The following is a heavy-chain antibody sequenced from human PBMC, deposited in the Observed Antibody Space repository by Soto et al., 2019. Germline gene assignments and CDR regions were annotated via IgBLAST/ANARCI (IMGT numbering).Heavy chain of an antibody. CDR2: INHSGST. CDR1: GGSFSGYY. CDR3: ARGYDSSGYHDLGPPVN. Sequence: QVQLQQWGAGLLKPSETLSLTCAVYGGSFSGYYWSWIRQPPGKGLEWIGEINHSGSTNYNPSLKSRVTISVDTSKNQFSLKLSSVTAADTAVYYCARGYDSSGYHDLGPPVNWGQGTLVTVSS. D-gene: IGHD3-22*01. J-gene: IGHJ4*02. V-gene: IGHV4-34*01.